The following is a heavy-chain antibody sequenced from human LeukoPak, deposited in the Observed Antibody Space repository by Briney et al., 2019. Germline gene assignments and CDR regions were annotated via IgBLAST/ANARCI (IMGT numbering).Heavy chain of an antibody. CDR2: ISSSSSTI. Sequence: GVSLTLSCAASGFTFSSYGMTWVRQAPGKGLAWVSYISSSSSTIYYADSVKGRFTISGDNAKNSLYLQLNSLRAEDTAVYYCARCLVVGATFPYHWGQGALVTVSS. CDR1: GFTFSSYG. CDR3: ARCLVVGATFPYH. D-gene: IGHD1-26*01. V-gene: IGHV3-48*01. J-gene: IGHJ5*02.